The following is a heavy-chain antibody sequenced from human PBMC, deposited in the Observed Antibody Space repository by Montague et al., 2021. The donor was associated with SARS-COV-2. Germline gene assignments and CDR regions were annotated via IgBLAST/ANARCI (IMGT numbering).Heavy chain of an antibody. CDR3: ARHGYYENYDAFDI. V-gene: IGHV4-39*01. CDR1: GGSIISSSYY. D-gene: IGHD3-22*01. J-gene: IGHJ3*02. Sequence: SETLSLTCTVSGGSIISSSYYWGWIRQPPGIFLEWIGRIYYTGSTYYNPSLKSRVTISVDTSKNQFSLKLSSVTAADTAVYYCARHGYYENYDAFDIWGQGTMVTVSS. CDR2: IYYTGST.